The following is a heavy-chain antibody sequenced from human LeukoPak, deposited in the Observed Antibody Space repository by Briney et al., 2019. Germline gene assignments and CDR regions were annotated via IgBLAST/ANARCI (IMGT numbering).Heavy chain of an antibody. CDR2: IIPIFGTA. V-gene: IGHV1-69*13. J-gene: IGHJ6*02. D-gene: IGHD6-19*01. CDR1: GGTFSSYA. CDR3: ARDSGIAVAEYGMDV. Sequence: SVKVSCKASGGTFSSYAISWVRQAPGQGLEWMGGIIPIFGTANYAQKFQGRVTITADESTSTAYMELSSPRSEDTAVYYCARDSGIAVAEYGMDVWGQGTTVTVSS.